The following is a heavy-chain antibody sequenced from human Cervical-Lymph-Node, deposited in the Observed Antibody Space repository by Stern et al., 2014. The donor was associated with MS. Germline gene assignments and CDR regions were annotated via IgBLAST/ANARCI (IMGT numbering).Heavy chain of an antibody. CDR1: GGSISSGGSS. D-gene: IGHD2-21*01. Sequence: VQLVESGSGQAKPSQTLSLTCAVSGGSISSGGSSWNWIRQPPGKGLEWIGFISHSGSPYYNPSLRCRFFISVDTSKNQFALNLRSVTAADTAVYYCARGGVIYTQDRNGFDVWGQGTMVTVSS. J-gene: IGHJ3*01. CDR2: ISHSGSP. V-gene: IGHV4-30-2*01. CDR3: ARGGVIYTQDRNGFDV.